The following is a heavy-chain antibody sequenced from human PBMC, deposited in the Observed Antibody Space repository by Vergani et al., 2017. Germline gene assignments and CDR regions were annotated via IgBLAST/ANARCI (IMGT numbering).Heavy chain of an antibody. CDR3: AKSMGPYYYYGMDV. Sequence: EVQLLESGGGLVQPGGSLRLSCAASGFTFSSYAMSWVRQAPGKGLEWVSAISGSGGSTYYADSVKGRFTISRDNSKNTLYLQMNSLRAEDTAAYYCAKSMGPYYYYGMDVWGQGTTVTVSS. D-gene: IGHD2/OR15-2a*01. V-gene: IGHV3-23*01. CDR2: ISGSGGST. J-gene: IGHJ6*02. CDR1: GFTFSSYA.